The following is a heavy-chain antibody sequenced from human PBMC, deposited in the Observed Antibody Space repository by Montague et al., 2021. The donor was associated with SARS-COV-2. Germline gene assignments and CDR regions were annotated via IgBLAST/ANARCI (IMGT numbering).Heavy chain of an antibody. CDR3: ARAIWHLDV. CDR1: GDSISRYY. Sequence: SETLSLTCSVSGDSISRYYWSWIRQSDGKGLEWIGRIYTGGYVNYNPALQSRVSMSVDTSESQVSLNVTSVTAADTAVYYCARAIWHLDVWGRGILVTVSS. J-gene: IGHJ2*01. V-gene: IGHV4-4*07. CDR2: IYTGGYV.